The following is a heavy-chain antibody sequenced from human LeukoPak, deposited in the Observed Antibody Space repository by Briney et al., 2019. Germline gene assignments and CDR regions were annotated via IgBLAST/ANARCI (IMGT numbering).Heavy chain of an antibody. CDR1: GGSISDYS. Sequence: SETLSLTCTVSGGSISDYSWSWIRQPPGKGLEWIGNIYYSGSANHNPFLKSRVTISVDTSKNQFSLKLSSVTAADTAVYYCARDCSSTSCYLAFDNWGQGTMVTVSS. J-gene: IGHJ3*02. CDR3: ARDCSSTSCYLAFDN. CDR2: IYYSGSA. V-gene: IGHV4-59*01. D-gene: IGHD2-2*01.